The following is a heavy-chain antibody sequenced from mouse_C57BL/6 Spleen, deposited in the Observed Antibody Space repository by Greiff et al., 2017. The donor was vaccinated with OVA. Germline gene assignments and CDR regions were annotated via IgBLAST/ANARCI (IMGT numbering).Heavy chain of an antibody. CDR1: GYTFTSYW. V-gene: IGHV1-50*01. J-gene: IGHJ1*03. CDR2: IDPSDSYT. D-gene: IGHD4-1*01. CDR3: ARSTTGRGYFDV. Sequence: QVQLQQPGAELVKPGASVKLSRKASGYTFTSYWMQWVKQRPGQGLEWIGEIDPSDSYTNYNQKFKGKATLTVDTSSSTAYMQLSSLTSEDSAVYYCARSTTGRGYFDVWGTGTTVTVSS.